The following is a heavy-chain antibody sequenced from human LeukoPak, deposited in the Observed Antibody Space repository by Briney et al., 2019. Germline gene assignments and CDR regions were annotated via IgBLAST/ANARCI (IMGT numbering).Heavy chain of an antibody. V-gene: IGHV3-23*01. D-gene: IGHD6-19*01. CDR3: AKVYSSGWYSAGGIDY. Sequence: GGSLRLSCAASGFTFSNYAMSWVRQGPGKGLEWVSAISDSGGSTYYADSVKGRFTISRDNSKNTLYLQMNSLRAEDTAVYYCAKVYSSGWYSAGGIDYWGQGTLVTVSS. J-gene: IGHJ4*02. CDR1: GFTFSNYA. CDR2: ISDSGGST.